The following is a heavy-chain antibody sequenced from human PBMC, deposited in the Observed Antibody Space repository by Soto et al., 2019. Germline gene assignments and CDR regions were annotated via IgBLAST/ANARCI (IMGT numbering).Heavy chain of an antibody. D-gene: IGHD3-22*01. J-gene: IGHJ6*02. Sequence: QVQLVESGGGVVQPGRSLRLSCAASGFTFSSYAMHWVRQAPGKGLEWVAVISYDGSNKYYADSVKGRFTISRDNSKNTLYLQMTSLRAEDTAVYYCARDANYYDSSGYRLWPEYGMDVWGQGTTVTVSS. CDR2: ISYDGSNK. CDR1: GFTFSSYA. CDR3: ARDANYYDSSGYRLWPEYGMDV. V-gene: IGHV3-30-3*01.